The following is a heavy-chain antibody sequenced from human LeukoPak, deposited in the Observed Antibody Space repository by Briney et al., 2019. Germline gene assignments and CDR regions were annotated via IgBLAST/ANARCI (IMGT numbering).Heavy chain of an antibody. J-gene: IGHJ6*03. Sequence: SETLSLTSTVSAGSLSSYYWSWIRQPAGKGLEWIGRIYTSGSTNYNPSLKSRVTMPVDTSQNQFSLKLSSVTAADTAVYYCARHGLGSSGYYHYYYYMDVWGKGTTVTVSS. D-gene: IGHD3-22*01. CDR1: AGSLSSYY. V-gene: IGHV4-4*07. CDR3: ARHGLGSSGYYHYYYYMDV. CDR2: IYTSGST.